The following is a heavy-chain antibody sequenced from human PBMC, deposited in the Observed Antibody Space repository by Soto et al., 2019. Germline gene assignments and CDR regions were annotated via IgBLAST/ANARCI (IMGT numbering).Heavy chain of an antibody. CDR2: VYYSGST. CDR3: ARDRDSSGWEVFDY. V-gene: IGHV4-39*07. Sequence: ASETLSLTCTVSGGSVSSSSYYWGWVRQPPGKGLERIGSVYYSGSTNYNPSLKSRVTISVDTSKNQFSLKLSSVTAADTAVYYCARDRDSSGWEVFDYWGQGTLVTVSS. J-gene: IGHJ4*02. D-gene: IGHD6-19*01. CDR1: GGSVSSSSYY.